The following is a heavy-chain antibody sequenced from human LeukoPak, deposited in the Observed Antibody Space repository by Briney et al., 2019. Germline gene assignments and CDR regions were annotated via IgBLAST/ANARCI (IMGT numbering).Heavy chain of an antibody. D-gene: IGHD2/OR15-2a*01. CDR2: ISDIGSI. V-gene: IGHV4-59*08. J-gene: IGHJ4*02. CDR1: GGSISSYY. Sequence: SETLSLTCTVSGGSISSYYWSWIRQPPGKGLEWIAYISDIGSISYNPSLKSRVTISLDTFKNQFSLKLSSVTAADTAVYYCAGHHPRNTVDFWGQGTLVTVSS. CDR3: AGHHPRNTVDF.